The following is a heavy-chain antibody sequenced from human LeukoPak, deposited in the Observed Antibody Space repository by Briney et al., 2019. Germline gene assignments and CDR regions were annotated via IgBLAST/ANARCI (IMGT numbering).Heavy chain of an antibody. CDR3: AKDPVADYYDSSGPPYYFDY. D-gene: IGHD3-22*01. J-gene: IGHJ4*02. CDR2: ISGSGGST. Sequence: PGGSLRLSCAASGFTFSDYYMSWIRQAPGKGLEWFSAISGSGGSTYYADSVKGRFTSSRDNSKKTLYLQMNSLRAEDTAVYYCAKDPVADYYDSSGPPYYFDYWGQGTLVTVSS. CDR1: GFTFSDYY. V-gene: IGHV3-23*01.